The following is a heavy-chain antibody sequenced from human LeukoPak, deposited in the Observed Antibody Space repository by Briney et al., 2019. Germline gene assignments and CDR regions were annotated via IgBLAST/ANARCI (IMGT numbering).Heavy chain of an antibody. CDR1: GGSISSYY. CDR2: ICYSGST. Sequence: TSSETLSLTCTVSGGSISSYYWSWIRQPPGKGLEWIGYICYSGSTNYNPSLKSRVTISVDTSKNQFSLKLSSVTAADTAVYYCARERGNWFDPWGQGTLVTVSS. J-gene: IGHJ5*02. V-gene: IGHV4-59*01. CDR3: ARERGNWFDP.